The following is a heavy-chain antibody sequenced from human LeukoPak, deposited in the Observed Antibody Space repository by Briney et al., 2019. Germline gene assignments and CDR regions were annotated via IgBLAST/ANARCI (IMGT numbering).Heavy chain of an antibody. CDR1: GFTSSRPR. CDR3: GGVIIVLRGAADC. Sequence: GGSLRLSCAASGFTSSRPRELGLRQAPGKGLEWVANIKQDGSEKYYVDSVKGRFTISRDHAKNSLYLQMNSLRAEDTAVYYFGGVIIVLRGAADCLVQGSLVTVSS. CDR2: IKQDGSEK. V-gene: IGHV3-7*04. J-gene: IGHJ4*02. D-gene: IGHD3-10*01.